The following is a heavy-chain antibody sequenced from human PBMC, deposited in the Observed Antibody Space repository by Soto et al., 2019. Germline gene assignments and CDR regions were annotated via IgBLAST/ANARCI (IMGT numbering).Heavy chain of an antibody. J-gene: IGHJ6*02. CDR3: ARDRPGIAAAGRYYYYGMDV. V-gene: IGHV3-11*06. D-gene: IGHD6-13*01. CDR1: GFTFSDYY. Sequence: PGGSLRLSCAASGFTFSDYYMSWIRQAPGKGLEWVSYISSSSSYTNYADSVKGRFTISRDNAKNSLYLQMNSLRAEDTAVYYCARDRPGIAAAGRYYYYGMDVWGQGTTVTVSS. CDR2: ISSSSSYT.